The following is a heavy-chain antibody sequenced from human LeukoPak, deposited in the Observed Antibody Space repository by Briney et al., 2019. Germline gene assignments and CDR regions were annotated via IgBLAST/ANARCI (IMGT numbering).Heavy chain of an antibody. V-gene: IGHV3-30*03. D-gene: IGHD6-13*01. CDR2: ISYDGSNK. CDR3: ARDGYSSSDAFDI. J-gene: IGHJ3*02. Sequence: GGSLRLSCAASGFTFSSYGMHWVRQAPGKGLEWVAVISYDGSNKYYADSVKGRFTISRDNSKNTLYLQVNSLRAEDTAVYYCARDGYSSSDAFDIWGQGTMVTVSS. CDR1: GFTFSSYG.